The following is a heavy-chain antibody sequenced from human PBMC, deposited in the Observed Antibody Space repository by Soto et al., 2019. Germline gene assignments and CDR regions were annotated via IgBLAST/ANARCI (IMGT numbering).Heavy chain of an antibody. CDR1: GFTFSSYA. J-gene: IGHJ4*02. CDR3: AREGD. D-gene: IGHD3-16*01. Sequence: QVQLVESGGGVVQPGRSLRLSCAASGFTFSSYAMHWVRQAPGKGLEWVAVISYDGSNKYYADSVKGRFIISRDNSKNTLYLQMNSLRAADTAVYYCAREGDWGQGTLVTVSS. V-gene: IGHV3-30-3*01. CDR2: ISYDGSNK.